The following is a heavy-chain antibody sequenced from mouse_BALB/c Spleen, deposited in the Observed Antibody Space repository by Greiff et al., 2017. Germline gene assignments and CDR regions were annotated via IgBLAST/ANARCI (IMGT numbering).Heavy chain of an antibody. D-gene: IGHD1-2*01. V-gene: IGHV3-8*02. CDR3: ARYKFITTATKAMDY. CDR1: GDSITSGY. CDR2: ISYSGST. J-gene: IGHJ4*01. Sequence: EVQLVESGPSLVKPSQTLSLTCSVTGDSITSGYWNWIRKFPGNKLEYMGYISYSGSTYYNPSLKSRISITRDTSKNQYYLQLNSVTTEDTATYYCARYKFITTATKAMDYWGQGTSVTVSS.